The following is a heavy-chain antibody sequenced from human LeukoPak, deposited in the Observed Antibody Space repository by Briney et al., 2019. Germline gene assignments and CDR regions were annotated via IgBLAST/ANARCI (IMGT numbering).Heavy chain of an antibody. D-gene: IGHD2-15*01. V-gene: IGHV3-66*01. CDR1: GFTVSSNY. CDR3: ARDFCSAGSCYPGN. J-gene: IGHJ4*02. CDR2: IYSGGST. Sequence: GGSLRLSCAASGFTVSSNYMSWVRQAAGKGLEWVSVIYSGGSTYYADSVKGRFSISRDNSKNTLHLQMNSLRVEDTAEYYCARDFCSAGSCYPGNWGQGTLVTVSS.